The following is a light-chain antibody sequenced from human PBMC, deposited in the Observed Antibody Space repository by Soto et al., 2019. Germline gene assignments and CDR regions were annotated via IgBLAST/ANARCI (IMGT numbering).Light chain of an antibody. CDR2: KAS. J-gene: IGKJ1*01. CDR3: QQYDNDAWS. V-gene: IGKV1-5*03. Sequence: DIQLTQSPSTLSASLGDRVTITCRASEPISLCLAWYQQKPGKAPKLLMYKASTLESGVPSRFSGSGSGTEFTLSISGLQPDDFATYYCQQYDNDAWSFGQGTK. CDR1: EPISLC.